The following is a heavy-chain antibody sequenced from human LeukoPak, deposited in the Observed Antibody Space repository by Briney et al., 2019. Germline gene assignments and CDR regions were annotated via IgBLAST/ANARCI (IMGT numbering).Heavy chain of an antibody. CDR1: GFTFSIYS. CDR2: ISSSSNYI. V-gene: IGHV3-21*01. D-gene: IGHD3-10*01. J-gene: IGHJ4*02. Sequence: GGSLRLSCAASGFTFSIYSMNWVRQAPGKGLEWVSSISSSSNYIFYADSLKGRFTISRDNAKNSLYLQMNSLRAEDTAVYYCTGNYYGSGSYADFDYWGQGTLVTVSS. CDR3: TGNYYGSGSYADFDY.